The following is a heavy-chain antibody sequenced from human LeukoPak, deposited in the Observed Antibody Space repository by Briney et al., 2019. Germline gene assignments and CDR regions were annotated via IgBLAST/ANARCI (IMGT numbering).Heavy chain of an antibody. D-gene: IGHD3-22*01. CDR3: ARAPQYDYDSSGYSGGY. V-gene: IGHV3-23*01. CDR2: IIGSAAST. Sequence: GGSLRLSCAAFGFTFNNYAMSWVRQAPGKGLEWVSSIIGSAASTNYADSGKGRFTVSRDNSKNTLYLQMNSLRVEDTAVYYCARAPQYDYDSSGYSGGYWGQGALVTVSS. CDR1: GFTFNNYA. J-gene: IGHJ4*02.